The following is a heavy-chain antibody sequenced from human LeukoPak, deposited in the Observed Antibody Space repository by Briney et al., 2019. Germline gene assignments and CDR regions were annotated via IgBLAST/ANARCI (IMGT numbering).Heavy chain of an antibody. D-gene: IGHD4-11*01. Sequence: SETLSLTCAVSGYSISSGYYWGWIRQPPGKGLEWIGSVYHSGITYYNPSLKSRVTISVDTSKNQFSLKLSSVTAADTAVYYCARDNPTSNYGVGTWGWFDPWGQGTLVTVSS. V-gene: IGHV4-38-2*02. J-gene: IGHJ5*02. CDR3: ARDNPTSNYGVGTWGWFDP. CDR2: VYHSGIT. CDR1: GYSISSGYY.